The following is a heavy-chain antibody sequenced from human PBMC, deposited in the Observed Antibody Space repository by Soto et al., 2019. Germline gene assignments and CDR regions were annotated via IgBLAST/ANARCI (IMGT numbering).Heavy chain of an antibody. CDR1: GYTFTSYG. D-gene: IGHD4-17*01. CDR3: ARDPVTREWFDP. CDR2: ISAYNGNT. V-gene: IGHV1-18*04. J-gene: IGHJ5*02. Sequence: ASVKVSCKAPGYTFTSYGISWVRQAPGQGLEWMGWISAYNGNTNYAQKLQGRVTMTTDTSTSTAYMELRSLRSDDTAVYYCARDPVTREWFDPWGQGTLVTVSS.